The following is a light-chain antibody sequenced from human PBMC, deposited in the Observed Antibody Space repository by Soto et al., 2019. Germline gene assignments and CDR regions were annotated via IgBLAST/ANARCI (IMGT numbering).Light chain of an antibody. CDR3: QQYYSSPLA. CDR2: WAS. CDR1: HSVLHDNKNY. J-gene: IGKJ4*01. V-gene: IGKV4-1*01. Sequence: DIVMTQSPDSLTVSLGERATINCKSSHSVLHDNKNYLAWYQQKPGQPPQVLIYWASTREFGVPDRFSGSGSGTDFTLTISSLKAEDMAVYYCQQYYSSPLAFGGGTKVEI.